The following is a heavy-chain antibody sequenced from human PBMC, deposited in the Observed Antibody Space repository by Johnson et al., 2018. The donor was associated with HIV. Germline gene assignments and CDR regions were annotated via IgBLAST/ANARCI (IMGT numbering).Heavy chain of an antibody. Sequence: QVQLVESGGGLVQPGGSLRLSCAASGFTFSDHYMDWVRQAPVKGLEWISYISSDGSTIDYADSVKGRFTISRDNGNNSLYLQMNSLRAEDTAVYYCAREGLWWGAFDIWGQGTMVTVSS. CDR2: ISSDGSTI. J-gene: IGHJ3*02. D-gene: IGHD2-21*01. V-gene: IGHV3-11*04. CDR1: GFTFSDHY. CDR3: AREGLWWGAFDI.